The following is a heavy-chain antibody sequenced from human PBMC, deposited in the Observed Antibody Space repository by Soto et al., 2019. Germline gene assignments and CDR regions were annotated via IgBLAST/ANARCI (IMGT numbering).Heavy chain of an antibody. D-gene: IGHD3-16*01. CDR3: AGGNWFAP. V-gene: IGHV4-59*01. Sequence: SETLSLTCTVSGGSISSYFWSWIRQPPGKGLEWMGYAFYSGITKYNPSLKSRLTISVDTSKNQVSLRLASVTAADTAVYYCAGGNWFAPWGQGTLVTVSS. CDR1: GGSISSYF. CDR2: AFYSGIT. J-gene: IGHJ5*02.